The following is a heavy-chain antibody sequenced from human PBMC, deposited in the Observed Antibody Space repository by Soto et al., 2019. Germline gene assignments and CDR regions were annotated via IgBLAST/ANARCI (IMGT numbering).Heavy chain of an antibody. CDR1: GFSVTSSGVG. V-gene: IGHV2-5*02. D-gene: IGHD5-12*01. CDR2: IYWDDDK. CDR3: AHRIENSGAPYEVFSFDY. J-gene: IGHJ4*02. Sequence: QITLKESGPTLVKPTQPLTLTCTFSGFSVTSSGVGVGWIRQPPGKALERLALIYWDDDKRYSPSLRSRLTITKDSSKNQVVLTLANVDPLDTATYYCAHRIENSGAPYEVFSFDYWGQGTLVTVSS.